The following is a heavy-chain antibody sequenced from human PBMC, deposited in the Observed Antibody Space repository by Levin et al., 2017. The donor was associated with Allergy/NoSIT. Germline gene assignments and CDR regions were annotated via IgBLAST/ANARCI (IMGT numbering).Heavy chain of an antibody. CDR3: ARGGCSSTSCLDN. CDR1: GFTFSNYW. Sequence: GGSLRLSCAASGFTFSNYWMHWVRQAPGKGLVWVSHINSDGSNTNYADSVKGRFTISRDNAKNTLYLQMNSLRGEDTAVYYCARGGCSSTSCLDNWGQGTLVTVSP. J-gene: IGHJ4*02. D-gene: IGHD2-2*01. CDR2: INSDGSNT. V-gene: IGHV3-74*01.